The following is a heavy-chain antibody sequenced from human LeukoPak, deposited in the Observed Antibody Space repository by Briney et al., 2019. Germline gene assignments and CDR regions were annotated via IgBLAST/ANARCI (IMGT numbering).Heavy chain of an antibody. D-gene: IGHD2-2*01. CDR3: AKELGYCSSTSCYYYFDS. CDR1: GFTFSSYA. V-gene: IGHV3-23*01. CDR2: ISGSGGST. J-gene: IGHJ4*02. Sequence: GGSLRLSCAASGFTFSSYAMSWVRQAPGKGLEWVSAISGSGGSTYYADSVKGRFTISRDNSKNTLYVQMNSLRAEDTAVYYRAKELGYCSSTSCYYYFDSWGQGTLVTVS.